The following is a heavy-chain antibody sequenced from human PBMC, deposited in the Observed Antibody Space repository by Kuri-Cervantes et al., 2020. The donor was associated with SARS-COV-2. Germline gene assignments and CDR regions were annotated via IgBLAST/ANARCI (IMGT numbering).Heavy chain of an antibody. J-gene: IGHJ5*02. CDR3: AREVRTFGAWFDP. D-gene: IGHD3-16*01. CDR2: IYHSGST. V-gene: IGHV4-39*07. Sequence: SETLSLTCTVSGGSISSSSYYWGWIRQPPGKGLEWIGSIYHSGSTYYNPSLKSRVTIPVDTSKNQFSLKLSSVTAADTAVYYCAREVRTFGAWFDPWGQGTLVTVSS. CDR1: GGSISSSSYY.